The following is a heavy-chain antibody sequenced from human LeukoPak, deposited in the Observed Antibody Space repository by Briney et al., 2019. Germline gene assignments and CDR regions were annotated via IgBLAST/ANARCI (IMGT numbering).Heavy chain of an antibody. J-gene: IGHJ4*02. V-gene: IGHV3-7*01. CDR1: GFTFSSFW. D-gene: IGHD3-10*01. CDR2: INQDGSEK. Sequence: GGSLRLSCEVSGFTFSSFWMNWVRQAPGKGLEWVANINQDGSEKNYVDSVKGRFTISRDNAKNSLYLQMNSLRAEDTAVYYCAKVWRVRGVITAVFDSWGQGTLVTVSS. CDR3: AKVWRVRGVITAVFDS.